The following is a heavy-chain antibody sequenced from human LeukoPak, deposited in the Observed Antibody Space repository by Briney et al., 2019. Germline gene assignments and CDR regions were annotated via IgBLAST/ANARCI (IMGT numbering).Heavy chain of an antibody. CDR3: ARVAWSEYFFDY. V-gene: IGHV4-59*01. D-gene: IGHD1-14*01. Sequence: PSETLSLTCTVSGNSINIYSWNWIRQSPGKGLEWIGYIYYSGSTNYNPSLKSRVTISVDTSKNQFSLKLSSVTAADTAVYYCARVAWSEYFFDYWGQGTLVTVSS. CDR1: GNSINIYS. CDR2: IYYSGST. J-gene: IGHJ4*02.